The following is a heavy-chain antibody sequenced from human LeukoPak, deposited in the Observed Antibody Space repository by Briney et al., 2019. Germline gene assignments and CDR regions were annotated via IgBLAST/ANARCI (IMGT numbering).Heavy chain of an antibody. CDR1: GGSISSYY. CDR3: ARGFQLGSSLYYYYYGMDV. D-gene: IGHD1-26*01. J-gene: IGHJ6*02. Sequence: SETLSLTCTVSGGSISSYYWSWIRQPPGKGLEWIGYIYYSGSTNFNPSLKSRVTISVDTPKNQFSLKLSSVTAADTAVYYCARGFQLGSSLYYYYYGMDVWGQGTTVTVSS. V-gene: IGHV4-59*12. CDR2: IYYSGST.